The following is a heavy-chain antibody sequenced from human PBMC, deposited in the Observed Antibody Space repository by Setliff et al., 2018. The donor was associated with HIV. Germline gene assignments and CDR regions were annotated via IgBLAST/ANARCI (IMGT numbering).Heavy chain of an antibody. V-gene: IGHV3-30*02. J-gene: IGHJ5*02. CDR1: GFTFESYA. CDR3: AKDRVSGWNNWFDP. Sequence: PGGSLRLSCVASGFTFESYAMHWVRQGPGKGLEWVAVIWFDGSVKFYAETGQGRFTISRDNSRRTLYLQINNVRSEDTAIYYCAKDRVSGWNNWFDPWGQGTLVTVSS. D-gene: IGHD6-19*01. CDR2: IWFDGSVK.